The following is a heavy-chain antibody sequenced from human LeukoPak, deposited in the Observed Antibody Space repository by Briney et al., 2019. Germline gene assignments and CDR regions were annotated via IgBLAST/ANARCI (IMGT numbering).Heavy chain of an antibody. CDR1: GFTFSRNV. J-gene: IGHJ6*03. CDR3: ARGAIPTGPYYYFYYIDV. V-gene: IGHV3-30*01. D-gene: IGHD2-21*01. CDR2: ISYDGNNK. Sequence: ASSLRLSGAASGFTFSRNVRRWVRQAPGKGLEWVALISYDGNNKFYADSVKGRFTIARDNSRNTLYLQMNSLGGEDAAVYSCARGAIPTGPYYYFYYIDVWGKGTAVTVSS.